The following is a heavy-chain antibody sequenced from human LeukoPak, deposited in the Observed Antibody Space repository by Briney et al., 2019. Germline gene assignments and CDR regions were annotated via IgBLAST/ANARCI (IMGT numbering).Heavy chain of an antibody. D-gene: IGHD3-9*01. V-gene: IGHV3-21*01. J-gene: IGHJ4*02. CDR3: ARGHYDVLAASYKWTPDY. Sequence: NPGGSPRLSCAASGFTFNTFNMNWVRQAPGKGLEWVSSITSGGDYIYYADSVKGRFTTSRDNAKNSLSLQLNSLRVEDTAVYYCARGHYDVLAASYKWTPDYWGQGTLVTVSS. CDR1: GFTFNTFN. CDR2: ITSGGDYI.